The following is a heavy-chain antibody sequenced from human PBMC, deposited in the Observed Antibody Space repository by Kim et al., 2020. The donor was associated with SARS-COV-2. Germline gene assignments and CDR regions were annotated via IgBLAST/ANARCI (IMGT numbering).Heavy chain of an antibody. J-gene: IGHJ4*02. CDR1: GGSNNAYY. Sequence: SETLSLTCTVSGGSNNAYYWTWIRQPPGKGLEWIGYIYNTGSTNYNPSLKSRVTISGDTSRNQFSLKLSSVTTADTAVYYCARGDSNSDWHYFDYWGQGTLVTVSS. D-gene: IGHD6-19*01. CDR3: ARGDSNSDWHYFDY. CDR2: IYNTGST. V-gene: IGHV4-59*01.